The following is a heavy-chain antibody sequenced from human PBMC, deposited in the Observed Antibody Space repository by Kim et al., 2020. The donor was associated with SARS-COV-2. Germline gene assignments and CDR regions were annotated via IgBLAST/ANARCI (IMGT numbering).Heavy chain of an antibody. J-gene: IGHJ6*02. V-gene: IGHV7-4-1*02. Sequence: TYAQGCTGRFDFSWDTSVSTAYLQISSLEAEDTAVYYCARSEAVNYGMDVWGQGTTVTVSS. CDR3: ARSEAVNYGMDV.